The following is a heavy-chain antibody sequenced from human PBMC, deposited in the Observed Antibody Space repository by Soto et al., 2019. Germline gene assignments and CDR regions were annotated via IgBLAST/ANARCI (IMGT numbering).Heavy chain of an antibody. CDR3: ARQEAYYYDSSGYAFDI. CDR2: INHSGST. D-gene: IGHD3-22*01. V-gene: IGHV4-34*01. Sequence: PSETLSLTCAVYGGSFSGYYWSWIRQPPGKGLEWIGEINHSGSTNYNPPLKSRVTTSVDTSKNQFSLKLSSVTAADTAVYYCARQEAYYYDSSGYAFDIWGQGTRVTVSS. CDR1: GGSFSGYY. J-gene: IGHJ3*02.